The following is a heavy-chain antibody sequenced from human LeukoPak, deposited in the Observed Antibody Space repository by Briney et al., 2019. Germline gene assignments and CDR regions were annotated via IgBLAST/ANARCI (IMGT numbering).Heavy chain of an antibody. CDR3: ARERVVVAARYYYYYMDV. Sequence: PTGGSLRLSCAAPGFPFDDYGMNWVHQAPGKGLEWVSYISSSSSTIYYADSVKGRFTISRDNAKNSLYLQMNSLRAEDTAVYYCARERVVVAARYYYYYMDVWGKGTTVTVSS. J-gene: IGHJ6*03. CDR2: ISSSSSTI. D-gene: IGHD2-15*01. V-gene: IGHV3-48*01. CDR1: GFPFDDYG.